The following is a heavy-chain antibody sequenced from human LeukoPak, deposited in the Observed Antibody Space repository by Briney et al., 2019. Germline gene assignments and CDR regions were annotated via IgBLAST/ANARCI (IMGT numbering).Heavy chain of an antibody. CDR1: GFTFTNYA. D-gene: IGHD6-6*01. J-gene: IGHJ3*02. CDR2: ISFDGGNK. Sequence: GGSLRLSCAASGFTFTNYAIHWVRQAPGKGLEWVAVISFDGGNKYYADSVKGRFTISRDNSRDTLYLQMNILKPEDTAVYYCARDGRECSTSYDAFDIWGQGTMVTVSS. V-gene: IGHV3-30-3*01. CDR3: ARDGRECSTSYDAFDI.